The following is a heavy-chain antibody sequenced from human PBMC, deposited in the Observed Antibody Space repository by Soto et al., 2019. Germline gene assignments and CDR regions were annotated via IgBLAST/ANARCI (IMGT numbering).Heavy chain of an antibody. CDR3: AGAHFGYCSGGTCSPGFWFDP. V-gene: IGHV1-3*01. Sequence: ASVKVSCKASGYTFTSYAMHWVRQAPGQRLEWMGWINAGNGNTKYSQNFQGRVTITRDTSASTAYMELRSLRSEDTAVYYCAGAHFGYCSGGTCSPGFWFDPWGQGTLVTIYS. CDR1: GYTFTSYA. J-gene: IGHJ5*02. CDR2: INAGNGNT. D-gene: IGHD2-15*01.